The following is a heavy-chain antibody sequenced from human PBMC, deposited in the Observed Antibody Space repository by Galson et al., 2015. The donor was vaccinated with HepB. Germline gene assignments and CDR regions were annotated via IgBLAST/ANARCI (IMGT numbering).Heavy chain of an antibody. V-gene: IGHV3-33*06. J-gene: IGHJ4*02. CDR2: IWFDGSNE. D-gene: IGHD1-26*01. CDR1: GFDFSIYG. Sequence: SLRLSCAASGFDFSIYGMNWVRQVPGKGLEWVAVIWFDGSNEDYADSVKGRFTISRDNSKNTLSLQMNSLRVEDSAVYYCAKKVGASTGRFDYWGQGTLVAVSS. CDR3: AKKVGASTGRFDY.